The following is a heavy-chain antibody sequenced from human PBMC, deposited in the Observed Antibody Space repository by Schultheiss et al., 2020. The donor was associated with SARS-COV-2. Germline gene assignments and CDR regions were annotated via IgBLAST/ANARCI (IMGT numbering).Heavy chain of an antibody. J-gene: IGHJ4*02. CDR3: ARQPQTGDQGRGYFDL. D-gene: IGHD7-27*01. CDR1: GGSFSGYY. V-gene: IGHV4-34*01. CDR2: VEYTGTT. Sequence: SETLSLTCAVYGGSFSGYYWSWIRQPPGKGLECIASVEYTGTTYYNPSLKSRVTMSVDTSRNQFSLRLTSVTAADTAIYYCARQPQTGDQGRGYFDLWGRGILVTVSS.